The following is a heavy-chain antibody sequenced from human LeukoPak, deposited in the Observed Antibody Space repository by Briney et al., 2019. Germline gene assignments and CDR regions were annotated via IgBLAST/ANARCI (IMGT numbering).Heavy chain of an antibody. CDR1: GFTFSSYW. J-gene: IGHJ4*02. V-gene: IGHV3-21*01. D-gene: IGHD2-15*01. Sequence: GGSLRLSCAASGFTFSSYWMSWVRQAPGKGLEWVSSISSSSSYIYYADSVKGRFTISRDNAKNSLYLQMNSLRAEDTAVYYCASQPVVVAAYFDYWGQGTLVTVSS. CDR2: ISSSSSYI. CDR3: ASQPVVVAAYFDY.